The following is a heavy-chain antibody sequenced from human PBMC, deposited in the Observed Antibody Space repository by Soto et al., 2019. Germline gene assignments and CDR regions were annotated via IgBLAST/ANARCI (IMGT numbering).Heavy chain of an antibody. V-gene: IGHV6-1*01. Sequence: PSQTLSLTCAISGDSVSRNIAGWNWIRQTPSRGLEWLGRTYYKSKWYYTYAASVKSRITVSPDTSKNQFSLQLTSVTPEDTAVYYCARGSWDDVSGHYYMDVWDKGTTVTVSS. J-gene: IGHJ6*03. CDR1: GDSVSRNIAG. CDR3: ARGSWDDVSGHYYMDV. CDR2: TYYKSKWYY. D-gene: IGHD1-1*01.